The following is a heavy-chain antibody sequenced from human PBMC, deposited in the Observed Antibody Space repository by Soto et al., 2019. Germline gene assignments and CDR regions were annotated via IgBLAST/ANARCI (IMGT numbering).Heavy chain of an antibody. CDR2: INPNSGGT. Sequence: GASVKVSCKASGYTFTGYYMHWVRQAPGQGLEWMGWINPNSGGTNYAQKFQGWVTMTRDTSISTAYMELSRLRSDDTAVYYCARAGGITVAPGDYWGQGTLVTVSS. J-gene: IGHJ4*02. CDR3: ARAGGITVAPGDY. D-gene: IGHD6-19*01. V-gene: IGHV1-2*04. CDR1: GYTFTGYY.